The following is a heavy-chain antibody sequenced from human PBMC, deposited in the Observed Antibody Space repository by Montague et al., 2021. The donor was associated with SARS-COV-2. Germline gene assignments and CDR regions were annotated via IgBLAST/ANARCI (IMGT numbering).Heavy chain of an antibody. CDR3: ARDLLRHKGGFDS. V-gene: IGHV3-30-3*01. CDR1: GFTFTSYS. CDR2: ISSDGSYK. Sequence: SLRLSCAASGFTFTSYSMHWVRQAPGKGLESLSLISSDGSYKYYADSVKGRFTISRDNSRNTLYLQMNSLRPEDTAVYYCARDLLRHKGGFDSWGQGTLVTVSS. J-gene: IGHJ4*02. D-gene: IGHD2/OR15-2a*01.